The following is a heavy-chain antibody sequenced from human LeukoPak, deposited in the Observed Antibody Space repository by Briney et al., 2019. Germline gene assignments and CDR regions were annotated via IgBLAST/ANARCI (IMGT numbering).Heavy chain of an antibody. Sequence: ASVKVSCKASGYTFTGYYIHWVRQAPGQGLEWMGRINTNTGGTHYAQMFQGRVTMTRDTSTSTAYMGLSRLTSDDTAVYSCAREPMIRDFNWFDPWGQGTLVTVSP. J-gene: IGHJ5*02. CDR2: INTNTGGT. CDR3: AREPMIRDFNWFDP. V-gene: IGHV1-2*06. D-gene: IGHD3-10*01. CDR1: GYTFTGYY.